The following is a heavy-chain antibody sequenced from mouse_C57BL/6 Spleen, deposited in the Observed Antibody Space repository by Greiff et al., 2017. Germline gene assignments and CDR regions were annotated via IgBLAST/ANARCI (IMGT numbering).Heavy chain of an antibody. CDR3: ARSPIYYGNYDWYFDV. CDR1: GYTFTSYW. J-gene: IGHJ1*03. D-gene: IGHD2-1*01. Sequence: VQLQQPGAELVKPGASVKLSCKASGYTFTSYWMHWVKQRPGQGLEWIGMIHPNSGSTNYNEKFKSKATLTVAKSSSTAYMQLSSLTSEDSAVYYCARSPIYYGNYDWYFDVWGTGTTGTVSS. V-gene: IGHV1-64*01. CDR2: IHPNSGST.